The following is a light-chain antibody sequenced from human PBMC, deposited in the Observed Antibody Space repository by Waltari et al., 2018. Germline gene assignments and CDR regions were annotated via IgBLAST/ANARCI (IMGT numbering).Light chain of an antibody. J-gene: IGLJ3*02. Sequence: SSELTQDPAVSVALGQTVRITCQGDILKNFAAGWFQQKPGQAPVLVVYGKSSRPSGIPDRFSGSRSGNTAYLIITGAQAEDEAVYYCDSRDNSGDHVLFGGGTKLTVL. V-gene: IGLV3-19*01. CDR3: DSRDNSGDHVL. CDR1: ILKNFA. CDR2: GKS.